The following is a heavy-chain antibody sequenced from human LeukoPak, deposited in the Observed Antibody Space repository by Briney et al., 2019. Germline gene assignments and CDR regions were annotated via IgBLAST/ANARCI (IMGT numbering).Heavy chain of an antibody. CDR3: AKDSPPDCSGYRPPFDAFDI. V-gene: IGHV3-23*01. CDR2: ISGSGGST. D-gene: IGHD3-22*01. J-gene: IGHJ3*02. Sequence: PGGSLRLSCAASGFTFSSYAMSWVRQAPGKGLEWVSAISGSGGSTYYADSVKGRFTISRDNSKNTLYLQMNSLRAEDTAVYYCAKDSPPDCSGYRPPFDAFDIWGQGTMVTVSS. CDR1: GFTFSSYA.